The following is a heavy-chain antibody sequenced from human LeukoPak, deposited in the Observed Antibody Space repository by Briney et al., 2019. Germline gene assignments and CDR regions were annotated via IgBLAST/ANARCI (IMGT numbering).Heavy chain of an antibody. J-gene: IGHJ4*02. Sequence: GGSLRLSCAASGFTFSSYGMHWVRQAPGKGLEWVAFIRNDGSNQYYADSVKGRFTISRDGSKNTLYLQMNSLRVEDTAVYYCAKDLLYFMTLGYFDYWGQGTLVTVSS. CDR2: IRNDGSNQ. CDR1: GFTFSSYG. CDR3: AKDLLYFMTLGYFDY. D-gene: IGHD3/OR15-3a*01. V-gene: IGHV3-30*02.